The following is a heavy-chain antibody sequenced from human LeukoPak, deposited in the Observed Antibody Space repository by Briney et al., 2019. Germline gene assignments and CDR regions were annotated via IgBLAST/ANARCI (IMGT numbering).Heavy chain of an antibody. CDR2: ISTYTGDI. J-gene: IGHJ3*01. Sequence: ASVKVSCKASTYTFNSLGFSWVRQAPGQGLEWLGWISTYTGDIKYAEKVRGRVTLTTDTSTNTAYMELRSLTSDDTAIYYCASGRFYDTSWGRGTLVTVSS. V-gene: IGHV1-18*01. D-gene: IGHD3-9*01. CDR1: TYTFNSLG. CDR3: ASGRFYDTS.